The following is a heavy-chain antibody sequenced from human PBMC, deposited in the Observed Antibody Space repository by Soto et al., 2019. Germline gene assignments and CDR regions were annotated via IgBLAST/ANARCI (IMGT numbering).Heavy chain of an antibody. D-gene: IGHD3-22*01. CDR3: ARGLHYYDSSGYSTTEGSDY. CDR2: ITAYNGNT. J-gene: IGHJ4*02. CDR1: GYTFTNYG. Sequence: QVQLVQSGAEVKKPGASVKVSCKTSGYTFTNYGISWVRQAPGQGLEWMGWITAYNGNTNYAQKLQGRVTMTTDTSTSTAYMELRSLRSDDTAVYYCARGLHYYDSSGYSTTEGSDYWGQGTLVTVSS. V-gene: IGHV1-18*01.